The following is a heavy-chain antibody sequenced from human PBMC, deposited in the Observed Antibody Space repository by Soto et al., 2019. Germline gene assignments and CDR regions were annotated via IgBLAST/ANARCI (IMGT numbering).Heavy chain of an antibody. CDR1: GFTFDDYA. CDR2: INWDGDTT. J-gene: IGHJ4*02. V-gene: IGHV3-43*01. D-gene: IGHD2-15*01. CDR3: AKVKGYCSGGGRLTLDN. Sequence: LRLSCAASGFTFDDYAMHWVRQAPGKGLEWVSHINWDGDTTYYADSVKGRFTISRDNSKNSLYLHMNSLSTEDTAFYFCAKVKGYCSGGGRLTLDNWGQGTLVTVSS.